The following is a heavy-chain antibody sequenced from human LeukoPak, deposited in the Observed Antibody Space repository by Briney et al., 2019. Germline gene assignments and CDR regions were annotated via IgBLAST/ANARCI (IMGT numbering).Heavy chain of an antibody. V-gene: IGHV3-30-3*01. J-gene: IGHJ4*02. Sequence: PGGSLRLSCAASGFTFTTYALFWVRQAPGMGLEWVATISYDGSNKWYADSVKGRFTFCRDNSKTTVYLQMNSLRAEDTAVYYCARNRPRREPPLFDDWGQGTLVTVSS. CDR1: GFTFTTYA. CDR2: ISYDGSNK. CDR3: ARNRPRREPPLFDD. D-gene: IGHD1-14*01.